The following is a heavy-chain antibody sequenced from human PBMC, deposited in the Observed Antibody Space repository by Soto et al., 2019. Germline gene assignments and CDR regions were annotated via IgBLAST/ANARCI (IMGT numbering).Heavy chain of an antibody. CDR3: VMVDNYVPPTPQDV. V-gene: IGHV1-18*01. CDR1: GYIFVNYG. Sequence: QVQLVQSGDEVKKPGASVKVSCKASGYIFVNYGIAWVRQAPGQGLEWMGWISPYTGNTSTASKVQGRLTMTTDTSTSTAYMDLGSLTSDDTAVYYCVMVDNYVPPTPQDVWGQGTTVTVSS. D-gene: IGHD3-16*01. CDR2: ISPYTGNT. J-gene: IGHJ6*02.